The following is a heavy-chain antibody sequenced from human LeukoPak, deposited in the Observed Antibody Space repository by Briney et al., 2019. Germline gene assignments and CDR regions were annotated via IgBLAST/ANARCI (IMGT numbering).Heavy chain of an antibody. CDR3: SKDRDVTMFGVVIIRARDY. D-gene: IGHD3-3*01. CDR1: GFTFAAYS. V-gene: IGHV3-23*01. J-gene: IGHJ4*02. Sequence: PGGSLRLSCAASGFTFAAYSMNWVRQAPGKGLEWVSTISSSGGSTYYADSVKGRFTISRDNSKSTLYLQMNSLRAEDTAVYYCSKDRDVTMFGVVIIRARDYWGQGTLVTVSS. CDR2: ISSSGGST.